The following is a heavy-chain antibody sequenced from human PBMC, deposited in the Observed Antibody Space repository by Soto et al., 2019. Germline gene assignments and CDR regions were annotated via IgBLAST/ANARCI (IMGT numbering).Heavy chain of an antibody. D-gene: IGHD3-22*01. J-gene: IGHJ3*02. CDR1: GGTFSSYA. CDR2: IIPIFGTA. CDR3: ARQNTYYYDSSGPFVSAFDI. V-gene: IGHV1-69*13. Sequence: ASVEVSCKASGGTFSSYAISWVRQAPGQGLEWMGGIIPIFGTANYAQKFQGRVTITADESTSTAYMELSSLRSEDTAVYYCARQNTYYYDSSGPFVSAFDIWGQGTMVTVSS.